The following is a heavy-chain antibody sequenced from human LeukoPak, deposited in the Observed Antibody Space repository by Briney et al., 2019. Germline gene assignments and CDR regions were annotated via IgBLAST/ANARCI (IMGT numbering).Heavy chain of an antibody. J-gene: IGHJ6*02. V-gene: IGHV3-66*01. D-gene: IGHD3-16*01. CDR2: IYSGGST. CDR1: GFTVSSNY. CDR3: ARAFEGAPLSLDHYYYYYGMDV. Sequence: GGSLRLSCAASGFTVSSNYMSWVRQAPGKGLEWVSVIYSGGSTYYADSVKGRFTISRDNSKNTLYLQMNSLRAEDTAVYYCARAFEGAPLSLDHYYYYYGMDVWGQGTTVTVSS.